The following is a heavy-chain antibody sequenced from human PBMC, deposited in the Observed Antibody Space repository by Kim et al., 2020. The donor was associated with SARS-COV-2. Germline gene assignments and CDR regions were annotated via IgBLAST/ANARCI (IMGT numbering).Heavy chain of an antibody. CDR2: ISGSGTDT. CDR3: AKGRGYYYYYAMDV. V-gene: IGHV3-23*01. Sequence: GGSLRLSCAASGFTFSNQAMNWVRQAPGKGLEWVSSISGSGTDTYYAESVKGWFTISRDNSKNTVHLQMINLRAEDTALYYCAKGRGYYYYYAMDVWGQGTTVTVSS. J-gene: IGHJ6*02. CDR1: GFTFSNQA.